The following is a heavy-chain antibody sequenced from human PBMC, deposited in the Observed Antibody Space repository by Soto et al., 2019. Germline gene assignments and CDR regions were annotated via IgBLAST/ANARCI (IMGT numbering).Heavy chain of an antibody. CDR2: ITDSGGDT. Sequence: EVQLLESGGDLVQPGGSLRLSCVASGITFRSRAMSWVRQAPGEGLEWVSTITDSGGDTKYADSVRGRFTISRDNSKNMLYLQMNSLRAEDTAVYYCAKDGATRAWFGPWGQGTLVTVSS. V-gene: IGHV3-23*01. D-gene: IGHD1-26*01. CDR1: GITFRSRA. J-gene: IGHJ5*02. CDR3: AKDGATRAWFGP.